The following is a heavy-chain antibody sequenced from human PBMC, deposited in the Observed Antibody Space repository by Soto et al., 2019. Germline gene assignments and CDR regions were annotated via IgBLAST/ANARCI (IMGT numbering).Heavy chain of an antibody. CDR1: GGTFSSYA. Sequence: EASVKVSCKSSGGTFSSYAISWVRQAPGQGLEWMGGIIPIFGTANYAQKFQGRVTITADESTSTAYMELSSLRSEDTAVYYCARVSGLPLDYYGMDVWGQGTTVTVS. D-gene: IGHD3-10*01. CDR3: ARVSGLPLDYYGMDV. CDR2: IIPIFGTA. J-gene: IGHJ6*02. V-gene: IGHV1-69*13.